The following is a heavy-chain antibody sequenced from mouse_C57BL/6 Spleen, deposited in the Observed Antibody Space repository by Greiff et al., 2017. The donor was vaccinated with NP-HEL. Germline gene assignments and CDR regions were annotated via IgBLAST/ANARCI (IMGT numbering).Heavy chain of an antibody. Sequence: VQLQQSGPGLVAPSQSLSITCTVSGFSLTSYGVDWVRQSPGKGLEWLGVIWGVGSTNYNSALKSRLSISKDNSKSQVFLKMNSLQTDDTAMYYCASDRGPFAYWGQGTLVTVSA. J-gene: IGHJ3*01. CDR3: ASDRGPFAY. CDR2: IWGVGST. D-gene: IGHD3-3*01. V-gene: IGHV2-6*01. CDR1: GFSLTSYG.